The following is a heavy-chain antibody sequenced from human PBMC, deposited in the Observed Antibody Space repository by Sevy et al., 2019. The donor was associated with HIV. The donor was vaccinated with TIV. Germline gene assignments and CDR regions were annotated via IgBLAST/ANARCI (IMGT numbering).Heavy chain of an antibody. D-gene: IGHD2-8*01. CDR1: GFPFSKYS. CDR2: FSFGCGQI. J-gene: IGHJ4*02. CDR3: AREGCTRPHDY. V-gene: IGHV3-11*05. Sequence: GGSLRHSCAASGFPFSKYSMSWIRQTPGKGLEWVATFSFGCGQINYADSVKGRFTISRDDSRNTFYLQMNSLRSDDTAIYYCAREGCTRPHDYWGQGTVVTVSS.